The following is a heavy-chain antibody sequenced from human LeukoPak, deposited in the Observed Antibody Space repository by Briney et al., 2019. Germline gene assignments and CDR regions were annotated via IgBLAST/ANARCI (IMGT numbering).Heavy chain of an antibody. J-gene: IGHJ3*02. D-gene: IGHD3-3*01. Sequence: ASVKVSCKASGGTFSSYAISWVRQAPGQGLEWMGGIIPIFGTANYAQKFQGRVTITTDESTSTAYMELSSLRSEDTAVYYCARDLPSRPEWSPLGAFDIWGQGTMVTVSS. CDR2: IIPIFGTA. CDR1: GGTFSSYA. V-gene: IGHV1-69*05. CDR3: ARDLPSRPEWSPLGAFDI.